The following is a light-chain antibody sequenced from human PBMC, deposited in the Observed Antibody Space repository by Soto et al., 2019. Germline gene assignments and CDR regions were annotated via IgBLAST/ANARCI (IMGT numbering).Light chain of an antibody. Sequence: EIVLTQSPATLSVSPGERATLSCRANQSVSKLLTWYQQKPGQPPSLLMYDISTRAAGIPARFSGSGSGTDFTLTISSLEPEDFAVYFCQQCTNGPPCTFGQGTKLDIK. CDR1: QSVSKL. CDR2: DIS. V-gene: IGKV3-11*01. J-gene: IGKJ2*02. CDR3: QQCTNGPPCT.